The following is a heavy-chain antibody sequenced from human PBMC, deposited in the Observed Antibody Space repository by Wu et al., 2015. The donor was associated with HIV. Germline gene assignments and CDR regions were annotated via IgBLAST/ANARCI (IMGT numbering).Heavy chain of an antibody. CDR1: GGTFSNYA. CDR2: IIPMFGAS. V-gene: IGHV1-69*13. J-gene: IGHJ4*02. D-gene: IGHD6-13*01. CDR3: ARRQQLVDQ. Sequence: QVQLVQSGAEVKKPGSSVKISCKTSGGTFSNYAINWVRQAPGQGLEWVGRIIPMFGASDYARKFQGRVTITADDSTSTVYMELRSLRSQDTALYFCARRQQLVDQWGQGTRGHRXL.